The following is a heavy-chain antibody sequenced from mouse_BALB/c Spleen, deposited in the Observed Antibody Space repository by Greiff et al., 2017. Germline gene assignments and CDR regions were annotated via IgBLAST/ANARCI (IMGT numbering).Heavy chain of an antibody. V-gene: IGHV5-4*02. CDR3: ARGSITTVVAMDY. J-gene: IGHJ4*01. Sequence: EAKLVESGGGLVKPGGSLKLSCAASGFTFSDYYMYWVRQTPEKRLEWVATISDGGSYTYYPDSVKGRFTISRDNAKNNLYLQMSSLKSEDTAMYYCARGSITTVVAMDYWGQGTSVTVSS. CDR1: GFTFSDYY. CDR2: ISDGGSYT. D-gene: IGHD1-1*01.